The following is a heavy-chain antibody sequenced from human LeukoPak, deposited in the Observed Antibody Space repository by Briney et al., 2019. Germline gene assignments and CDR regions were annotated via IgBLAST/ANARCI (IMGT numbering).Heavy chain of an antibody. CDR2: ISKSSTYI. V-gene: IGHV3-21*01. Sequence: GGSLRLSRAASGFTFSSYSMNWVRQAPGKGLEWVSSISKSSTYIYYADSVKGRFTISRDNAKNSLYLQMNSLRAEDTAVYYCARDDIAVAGRVVDYWGQGTQVTVSS. J-gene: IGHJ4*02. CDR1: GFTFSSYS. CDR3: ARDDIAVAGRVVDY. D-gene: IGHD6-19*01.